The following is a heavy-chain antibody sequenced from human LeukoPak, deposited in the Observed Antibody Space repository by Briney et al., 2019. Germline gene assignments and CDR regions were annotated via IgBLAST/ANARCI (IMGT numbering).Heavy chain of an antibody. CDR2: IYYSGST. V-gene: IGHV4-39*07. J-gene: IGHJ3*02. CDR3: ASSRFPPYGSSWYEVSGAFDI. D-gene: IGHD6-13*01. Sequence: SETLSLTCTVSGGSISSSSYYWGWIRQPPGKGLEWIGSIYYSGSTYYNPSLKRRVTISVDTSKNQFSLKLSSVTAAGTAVYYCASSRFPPYGSSWYEVSGAFDIWGQGTMVTVSS. CDR1: GGSISSSSYY.